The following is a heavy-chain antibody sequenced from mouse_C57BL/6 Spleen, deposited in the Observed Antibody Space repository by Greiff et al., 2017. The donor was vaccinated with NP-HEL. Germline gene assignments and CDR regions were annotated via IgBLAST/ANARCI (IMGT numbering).Heavy chain of an antibody. CDR3: ASYGNYGY. D-gene: IGHD2-1*01. J-gene: IGHJ2*01. Sequence: VQLQQSGAELVKPGASVKLSCTASGFNIKDYYMHWVKQRTEQGLEWIGRIDPEDGETKYAPTFQGKATITADTSSNTAYLQLSSLTSEDTAVYYCASYGNYGYWGQGTTLTVSS. CDR2: IDPEDGET. V-gene: IGHV14-2*01. CDR1: GFNIKDYY.